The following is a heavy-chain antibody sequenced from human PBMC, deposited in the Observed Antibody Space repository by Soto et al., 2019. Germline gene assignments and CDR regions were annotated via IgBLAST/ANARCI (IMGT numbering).Heavy chain of an antibody. V-gene: IGHV4-31*03. D-gene: IGHD3-22*01. CDR3: AVYYYDSSGYPSLDY. J-gene: IGHJ4*02. CDR2: IYYSGRT. CDR1: GGSLSSVGYY. Sequence: PSETLSLTCTVSGGSLSSVGYYWTWIRQHPGKGLEWIGYIYYSGRTYYSPSLKSRVTMSLDSSKNQFSLKLTSVTAADTAVYYCAVYYYDSSGYPSLDYWGQGILVTVS.